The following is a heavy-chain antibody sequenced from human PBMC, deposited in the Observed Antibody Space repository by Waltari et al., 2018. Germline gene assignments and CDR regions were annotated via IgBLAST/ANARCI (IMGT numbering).Heavy chain of an antibody. D-gene: IGHD3-10*01. CDR3: VREGEGGGSYYTRYYYYGMDV. Sequence: QVQLQESGPGLVKPSETLSLTCTVSGGSISSHYWSWIRQPPGKGLEWIGYIYYSGSTNYNPSLKSRVTISVDTSKNQFSLKLSSVTAADTAVYYCVREGEGGGSYYTRYYYYGMDVWGQGTTVTVSS. J-gene: IGHJ6*02. CDR2: IYYSGST. V-gene: IGHV4-59*11. CDR1: GGSISSHY.